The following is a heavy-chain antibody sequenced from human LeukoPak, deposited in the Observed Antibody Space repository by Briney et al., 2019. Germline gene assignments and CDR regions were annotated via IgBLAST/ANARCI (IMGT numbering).Heavy chain of an antibody. D-gene: IGHD3-22*01. J-gene: IGHJ3*01. CDR1: EFSVGSNY. CDR3: ARHDSSGLYNAFDF. V-gene: IGHV3-66*04. CDR2: IYSGGST. Sequence: GGSLRLSCAASEFSVGSNYMTWVRQAPGKGLEWVSLIYSGGSTYYADSVKGRFTISRDNSKNTLYPQMNSLRAEDTAVYYCARHDSSGLYNAFDFWGQGTMVTVSS.